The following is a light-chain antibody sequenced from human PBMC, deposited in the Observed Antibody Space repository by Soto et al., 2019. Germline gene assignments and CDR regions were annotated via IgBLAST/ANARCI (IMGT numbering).Light chain of an antibody. Sequence: EIVLTQSPGTLSLSPGERATLSCRASQSVSKNYLAWYQQKPGQAPRVLIYSASNRATGIPDRFSGSWSGTDFTLTISRLEPEDFAVYYCHQYGSSPKFGQGTKVEIK. CDR3: HQYGSSPK. CDR1: QSVSKNY. CDR2: SAS. J-gene: IGKJ1*01. V-gene: IGKV3-20*01.